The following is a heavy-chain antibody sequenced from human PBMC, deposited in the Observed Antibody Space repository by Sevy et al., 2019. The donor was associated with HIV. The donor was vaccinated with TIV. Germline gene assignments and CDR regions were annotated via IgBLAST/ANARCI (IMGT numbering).Heavy chain of an antibody. D-gene: IGHD2-8*02. Sequence: GGSLRLSCAASGFTFSSYSMSWVRQAPGKGLEWVSAISGSGGSTYYADSVKGRFTISRDNSKNTLYLQMNSLRAEDTAVYYCAKDPNIELEPQVWGQGTLVTVSS. J-gene: IGHJ4*02. V-gene: IGHV3-23*01. CDR3: AKDPNIELEPQV. CDR1: GFTFSSYS. CDR2: ISGSGGST.